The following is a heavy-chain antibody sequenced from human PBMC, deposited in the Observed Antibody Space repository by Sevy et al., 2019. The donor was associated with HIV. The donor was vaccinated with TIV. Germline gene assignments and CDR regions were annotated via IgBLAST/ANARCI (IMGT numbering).Heavy chain of an antibody. Sequence: GGSLRLSCAASGFTFSDYYMSWIRQAPGKGLEWVSYISSSGSTIYYADSVKGRFTISRDNAKNSLYLQMNSLRAEDXAVYYCARGYYYGSGSYYLVGWFDPWGQGTLVTVSS. J-gene: IGHJ5*02. CDR3: ARGYYYGSGSYYLVGWFDP. CDR2: ISSSGSTI. V-gene: IGHV3-11*04. D-gene: IGHD3-10*01. CDR1: GFTFSDYY.